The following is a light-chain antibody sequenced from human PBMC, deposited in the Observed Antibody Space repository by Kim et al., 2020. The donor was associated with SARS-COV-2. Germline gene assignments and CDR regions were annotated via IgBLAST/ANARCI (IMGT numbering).Light chain of an antibody. V-gene: IGLV3-9*01. CDR3: AAWDDRLNGV. CDR1: NLQTKN. J-gene: IGLJ3*02. CDR2: KDT. Sequence: ALGQTASLTCGGNNLQTKNVHWYRQKPGQGPVLVMSKDTKRPSRVPDRFSGSKAGTSASLAISGLQSEDEADYCCAAWDDRLNGVFGGGTQLTVL.